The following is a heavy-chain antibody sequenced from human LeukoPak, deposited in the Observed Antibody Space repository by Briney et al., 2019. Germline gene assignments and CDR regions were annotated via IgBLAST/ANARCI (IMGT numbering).Heavy chain of an antibody. Sequence: SETLSLTCTVSGGSISSGTYYWGWIRQPPGPGLEWIGSIYHSGRTYFNPSLKSRVTISVDTTKNQFSLRLSSVTAADTAVYYCARHHNPSWYAYYFDFWGQGTLVTASS. CDR3: ARHHNPSWYAYYFDF. J-gene: IGHJ4*02. V-gene: IGHV4-39*01. CDR2: IYHSGRT. D-gene: IGHD6-13*01. CDR1: GGSISSGTYY.